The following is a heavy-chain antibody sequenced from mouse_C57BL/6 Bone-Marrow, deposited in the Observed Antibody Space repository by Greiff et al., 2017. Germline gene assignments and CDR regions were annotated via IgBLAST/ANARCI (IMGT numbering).Heavy chain of an antibody. Sequence: QVQLQQSGAELVKPGASVKMSCKASGYTFTSYWITWVKQRPGQGLEWIGDIYPGSGSTNYNEKFKSKATLTVDTSSSTAYMQLSSLTSEDSAVYYCARTYYYYGSSYLYYFDYWGQGTTLTVSS. CDR2: IYPGSGST. D-gene: IGHD1-1*01. J-gene: IGHJ2*01. V-gene: IGHV1-55*01. CDR1: GYTFTSYW. CDR3: ARTYYYYGSSYLYYFDY.